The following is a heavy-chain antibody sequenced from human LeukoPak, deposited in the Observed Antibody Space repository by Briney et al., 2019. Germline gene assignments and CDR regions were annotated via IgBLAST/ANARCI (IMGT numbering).Heavy chain of an antibody. CDR2: IYYSGST. CDR3: ARERSYSNYFDY. V-gene: IGHV4-59*01. J-gene: IGHJ4*02. Sequence: SETLSLTCTVSGGSISSYYWSWIRQPPGKGLEWIGYIYYSGSTNYNPSLKSRVTISVDTSKNQFSLKLSSVTAADTAVYYCARERSYSNYFDYWGQGTLATVSS. D-gene: IGHD1-26*01. CDR1: GGSISSYY.